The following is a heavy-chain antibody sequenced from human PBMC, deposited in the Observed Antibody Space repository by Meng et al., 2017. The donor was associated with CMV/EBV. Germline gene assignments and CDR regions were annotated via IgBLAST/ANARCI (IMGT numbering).Heavy chain of an antibody. CDR3: ARGTNSGSYSAFDI. CDR2: IYSDGST. J-gene: IGHJ3*02. D-gene: IGHD1-26*01. CDR1: GFTVSSNY. Sequence: GESLKISCAASGFTVSSNYMSWVRQAPGTGLEWVSVIYSDGSTYYADSVKGRFTISRDNSKNTLYLQMNSLRAEDTAVYYCARGTNSGSYSAFDIWGQGTMVTVSS. V-gene: IGHV3-53*01.